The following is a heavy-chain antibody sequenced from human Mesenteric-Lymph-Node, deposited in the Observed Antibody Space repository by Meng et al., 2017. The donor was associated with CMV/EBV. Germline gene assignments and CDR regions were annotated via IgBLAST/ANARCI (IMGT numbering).Heavy chain of an antibody. CDR2: INYSGST. CDR1: GGSFSGYY. D-gene: IGHD3-3*01. Sequence: SETLSLTCAVYGGSFSGYYWSWIRQPPGKGLERIGEINYSGSTNYNPSLKSRVTISVDTSKNQFSLKLSSVTAADTAVYYCARGGNYDFWSGYPTGPLDYWGQGTLVTVSS. V-gene: IGHV4-34*01. CDR3: ARGGNYDFWSGYPTGPLDY. J-gene: IGHJ4*02.